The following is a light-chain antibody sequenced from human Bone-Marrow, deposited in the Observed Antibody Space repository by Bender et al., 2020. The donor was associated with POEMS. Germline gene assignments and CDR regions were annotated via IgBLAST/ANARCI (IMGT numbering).Light chain of an antibody. J-gene: IGLJ2*01. Sequence: QSAPTQPASVSGSPGQSITISCTGSSSDVGTYNLVSWYQQYPGKAPKLMIYEATQRPSGVSSRFSGSKSGNTASLTISEIQTEDEAFYYCCSYAASDTFLFGGGTKVTVL. CDR1: SSDVGTYNL. V-gene: IGLV2-23*02. CDR2: EAT. CDR3: CSYAASDTFL.